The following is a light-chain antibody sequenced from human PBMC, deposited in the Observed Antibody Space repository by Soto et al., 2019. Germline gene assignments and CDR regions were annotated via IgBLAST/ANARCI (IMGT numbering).Light chain of an antibody. Sequence: EIVLTQSPATLSCSPVQRANLYCXXXQSVSSSYLAWYQQKPGQAPRLLIYGASSRATGIPDRFSGSGSGTDFTLTISRLEPEDFAVYYCQQYGSSPTWTFGQGTKVDNK. J-gene: IGKJ1*01. CDR1: QSVSSSY. CDR3: QQYGSSPTWT. V-gene: IGKV3-20*01. CDR2: GAS.